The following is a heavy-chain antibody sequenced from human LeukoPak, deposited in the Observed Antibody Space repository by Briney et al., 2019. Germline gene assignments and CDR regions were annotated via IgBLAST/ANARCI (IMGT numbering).Heavy chain of an antibody. J-gene: IGHJ4*02. V-gene: IGHV4-59*08. CDR2: ISYSEST. CDR1: GGSISSHY. Sequence: PSETLSLTCTVSGGSISSHYWSWIRQPPGKGLEWIGYISYSESTNYNPSHKSRVTISADTSENQFSLKLSSVTAADTAVYYCARLKYNYGPFDYWGQATLVTVSS. CDR3: ARLKYNYGPFDY. D-gene: IGHD5-18*01.